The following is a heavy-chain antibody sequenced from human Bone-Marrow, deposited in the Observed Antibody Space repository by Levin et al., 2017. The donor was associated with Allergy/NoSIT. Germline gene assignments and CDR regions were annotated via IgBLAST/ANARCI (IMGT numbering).Heavy chain of an antibody. CDR2: IKDDGSQT. CDR1: GFTFSSYW. D-gene: IGHD3-9*01. J-gene: IGHJ4*02. V-gene: IGHV3-7*01. CDR3: GGTGF. Sequence: GGSLRLSCAVSGFTFSSYWMSWVRQLPGKGLEWLANIKDDGSQTHYLDSVKGRFTISRDNARSVVFLQMNSLRVDDTGLYFFGGTGFWGQGTLVTVSS.